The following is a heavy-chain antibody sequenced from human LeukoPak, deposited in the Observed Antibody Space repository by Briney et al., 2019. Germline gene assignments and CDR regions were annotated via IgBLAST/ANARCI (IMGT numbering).Heavy chain of an antibody. D-gene: IGHD6-13*01. J-gene: IGHJ4*02. CDR1: GLTFTQYW. V-gene: IGHV3-74*01. Sequence: PGGSLRLSCAASGLTFTQYWIHWVRQGPGKGLVWVSRINGDRTTTNYADSVKGRFTISRDNAKNTLYLQMNSLRAEDTAVYYCAKSRAPAGTWGFDYWGQGTPVTVSS. CDR2: INGDRTTT. CDR3: AKSRAPAGTWGFDY.